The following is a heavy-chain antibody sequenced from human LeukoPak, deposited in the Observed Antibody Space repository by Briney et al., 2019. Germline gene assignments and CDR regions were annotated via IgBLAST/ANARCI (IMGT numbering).Heavy chain of an antibody. CDR1: VFTFSSYS. CDR2: ISYDGSNK. CDR3: AKCPSSSWYTPISDY. D-gene: IGHD6-13*01. Sequence: GGSLRLSCAASVFTFSSYSMHWVCHAPGKGLERVSVISYDGSNKYYADSLKGRFTISRDNSKNTLYLQMNSLRAEDTAVYYCAKCPSSSWYTPISDYWGQGTLVTVSS. J-gene: IGHJ4*02. V-gene: IGHV3-30*18.